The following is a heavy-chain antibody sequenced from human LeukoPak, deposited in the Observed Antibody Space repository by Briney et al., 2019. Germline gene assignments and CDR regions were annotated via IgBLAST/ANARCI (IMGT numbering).Heavy chain of an antibody. CDR3: ATSQTASGRYGNAFDI. V-gene: IGHV3-7*01. Sequence: GGSLRLSCVGSGFVFTSFWMSWVRQAPGKGPEWVANIKEDGREKYYVDSVKGRFPISRDNAKNSLDLQMNNLRVEDTAVYYCATSQTASGRYGNAFDIWGQGTTVTVSS. J-gene: IGHJ3*02. D-gene: IGHD6-19*01. CDR1: GFVFTSFW. CDR2: IKEDGREK.